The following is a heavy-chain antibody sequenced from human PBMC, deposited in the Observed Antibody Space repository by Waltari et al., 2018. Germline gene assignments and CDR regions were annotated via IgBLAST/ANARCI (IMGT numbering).Heavy chain of an antibody. CDR2: ILYSGST. Sequence: QLQLQESGPGLVKPSETLSLTCSVSGGPIRSSIYHWGWIRQPPGKGREWIGSILYSGSTFYNPSLKSRVSISVDTSKKQFSLKLNSVTATDTAVYYCARQVGDYYYGVDYWGQGTLVTVSS. CDR3: ARQVGDYYYGVDY. CDR1: GGPIRSSIYH. J-gene: IGHJ4*02. D-gene: IGHD3-22*01. V-gene: IGHV4-39*01.